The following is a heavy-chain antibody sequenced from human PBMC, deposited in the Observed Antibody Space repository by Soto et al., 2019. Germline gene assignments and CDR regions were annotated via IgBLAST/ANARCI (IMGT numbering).Heavy chain of an antibody. CDR3: ASWLKEAGIGGYYYYAMDV. J-gene: IGHJ6*02. D-gene: IGHD6-19*01. CDR1: GGTFSNYA. CDR2: IMPIFGRP. V-gene: IGHV1-69*12. Sequence: QVQLVQSGAEVKKPGSSVKVSCKASGGTFSNYAFSWVRQAPGQGLEWWGGIMPIFGRPDYAQKFRDRVTITADESTSTAHMELTSLRSEDTAVYYRASWLKEAGIGGYYYYAMDVWGQGTTVTVSS.